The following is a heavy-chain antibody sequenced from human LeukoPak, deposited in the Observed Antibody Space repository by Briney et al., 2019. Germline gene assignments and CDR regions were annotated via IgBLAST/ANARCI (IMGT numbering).Heavy chain of an antibody. CDR2: INPVFVTP. D-gene: IGHD3-22*01. V-gene: IGHV1-69*13. CDR3: ATDRDYYDTAGYYLFDY. CDR1: GGTFSNFA. Sequence: SVKVSCKASGGTFSNFAISWVRQAPGQELEWMGGINPVFVTPNYAQKFQGRVTLTADESTSTAYMEMSSLRSEDTAVYYCATDRDYYDTAGYYLFDYWGQGTLVTVSS. J-gene: IGHJ4*02.